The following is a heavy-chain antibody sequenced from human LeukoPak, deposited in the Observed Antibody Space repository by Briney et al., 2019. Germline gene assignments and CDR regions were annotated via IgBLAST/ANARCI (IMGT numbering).Heavy chain of an antibody. CDR3: ARARLWFGDNYYYGMDV. V-gene: IGHV3-53*04. J-gene: IGHJ6*02. D-gene: IGHD3-10*01. Sequence: GGSLRLSCAASGFTVSSNYMSWVRQAPGKGLEWVSVIYSGGSTYYAASVKGRFTISRHNSKNTLYLQMNSLRAEDTAVYYCARARLWFGDNYYYGMDVWGQGTTVTVSS. CDR1: GFTVSSNY. CDR2: IYSGGST.